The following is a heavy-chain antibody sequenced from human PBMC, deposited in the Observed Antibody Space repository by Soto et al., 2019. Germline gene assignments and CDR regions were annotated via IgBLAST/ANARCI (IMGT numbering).Heavy chain of an antibody. D-gene: IGHD2-15*01. CDR1: RLTLSNYG. J-gene: IGHJ4*01. Sequence: GGSLRLSCSACRLTLSNYGMHWARQAPGKGLEWVAVISYESSSTGYRDSVRGQFTISRDNSRNTLYLHMNSLTPEDTAVYYCAREAGCSGTNCNVYFDYWGLGTLVTVSS. CDR3: AREAGCSGTNCNVYFDY. CDR2: ISYESSST. V-gene: IGHV3-30*03.